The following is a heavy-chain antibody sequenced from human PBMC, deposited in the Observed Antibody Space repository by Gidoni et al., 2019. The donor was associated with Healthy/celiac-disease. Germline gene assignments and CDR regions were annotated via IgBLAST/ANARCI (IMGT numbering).Heavy chain of an antibody. CDR1: GFTFRSYA. CDR3: ASMIVVVTAHGGGDY. V-gene: IGHV3-30*01. D-gene: IGHD2-21*02. Sequence: QVQLVESGGGVVQPGRSLRLSCAASGFTFRSYAMHWVRQAPGKGLEWVAVISYDGSNKYYADSVKGRFTISRDNSKNTLYLQMNSLRAEDTAVYYCASMIVVVTAHGGGDYWGQGTLVTVSS. CDR2: ISYDGSNK. J-gene: IGHJ4*02.